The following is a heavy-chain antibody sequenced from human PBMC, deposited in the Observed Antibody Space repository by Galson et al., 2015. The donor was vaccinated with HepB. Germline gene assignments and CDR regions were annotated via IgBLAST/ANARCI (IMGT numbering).Heavy chain of an antibody. V-gene: IGHV3-33*01. J-gene: IGHJ4*02. CDR2: IWYDDGSNK. Sequence: RQAPGKGLEWVAVIWYDDGSNKKYADSVKGRFTISRDNSKNTLYLQMNSLTVEDTAVYYCARGPRLQLERVDYWGQGTLVTVSS. D-gene: IGHD1-1*01. CDR3: ARGPRLQLERVDY.